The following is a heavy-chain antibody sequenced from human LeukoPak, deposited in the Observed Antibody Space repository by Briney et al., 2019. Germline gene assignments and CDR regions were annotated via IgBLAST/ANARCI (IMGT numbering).Heavy chain of an antibody. CDR3: AKDPWAYRGVVVVAAYFDY. Sequence: GGSLRLSCAASGFTFSSYGMHWVRQAPGKGLEWVAVISYDGSNKYYADSVKGRFTISRDNSKNTLYLQMNSLRAEDTAVYYCAKDPWAYRGVVVVAAYFDYWGQGTLVTVSS. J-gene: IGHJ4*02. CDR1: GFTFSSYG. V-gene: IGHV3-30*18. D-gene: IGHD2-15*01. CDR2: ISYDGSNK.